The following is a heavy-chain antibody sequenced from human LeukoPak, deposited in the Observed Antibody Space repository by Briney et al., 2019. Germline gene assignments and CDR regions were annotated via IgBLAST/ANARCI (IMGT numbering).Heavy chain of an antibody. J-gene: IGHJ4*02. D-gene: IGHD1-1*01. V-gene: IGHV4-39*01. Sequence: SETLSLTCTVSGGSISSSSYYWGWIRQPPGKGREWIGSIYYSGSTYYNPSLKSRVTISVDTSKNQFSLKLSPVTAADTAVYYCARRRGTGTPEDYWGQGTLVTVPS. CDR2: IYYSGST. CDR3: ARRRGTGTPEDY. CDR1: GGSISSSSYY.